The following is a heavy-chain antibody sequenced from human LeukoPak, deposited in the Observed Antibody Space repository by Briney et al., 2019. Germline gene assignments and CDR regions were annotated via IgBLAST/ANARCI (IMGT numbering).Heavy chain of an antibody. CDR2: ISAYNGNT. J-gene: IGHJ4*02. D-gene: IGHD6-6*01. CDR1: GYTFTSYG. V-gene: IGHV1-18*01. Sequence: VSVKVSCKASGYTFTSYGISWVRQAPGQGLEWMGWISAYNGNTNYAQKLQGRVTTTTDTSTSTAYMELRSLRSDDTAVYYCAREEEYSSSSDYWGQGTLVTVSS. CDR3: AREEEYSSSSDY.